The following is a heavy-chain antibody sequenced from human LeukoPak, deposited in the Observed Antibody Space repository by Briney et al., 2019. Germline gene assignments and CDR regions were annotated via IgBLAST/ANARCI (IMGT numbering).Heavy chain of an antibody. CDR3: ARGFMTTVTTRRFDP. CDR1: GGSFSGYY. V-gene: IGHV4-34*01. CDR2: INHSGST. Sequence: SETLSLTCAVYGGSFSGYYWSWIRQPPGKGLEWIGEINHSGSTNYNPSLKSRVTISVDTSKNQFSLKLSSVTAADTAVYYCARGFMTTVTTRRFDPWGQGTLVTVSS. J-gene: IGHJ5*02. D-gene: IGHD4-11*01.